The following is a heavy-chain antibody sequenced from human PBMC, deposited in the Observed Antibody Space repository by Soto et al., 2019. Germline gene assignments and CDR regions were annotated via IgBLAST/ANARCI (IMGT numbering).Heavy chain of an antibody. D-gene: IGHD6-13*01. CDR2: IYHSGST. Sequence: SETLSLTCAVSGGSISSSNWWSWVRQPPGKGLEWIGEIYHSGSTYYNPSLKSRVTISVDTSKNQFSLKLSSVTAADTAVYYCARHVAEGSSRPYYYYYGMDVWGQGTTVTVSS. CDR3: ARHVAEGSSRPYYYYYGMDV. CDR1: GGSISSSNW. V-gene: IGHV4-4*02. J-gene: IGHJ6*02.